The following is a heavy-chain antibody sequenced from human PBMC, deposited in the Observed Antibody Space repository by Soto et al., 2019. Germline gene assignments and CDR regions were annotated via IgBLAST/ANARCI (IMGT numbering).Heavy chain of an antibody. CDR1: GGTFSSYA. CDR3: AREEGLLNWFDP. J-gene: IGHJ5*02. CDR2: IIPIFGTA. V-gene: IGHV1-69*13. D-gene: IGHD1-26*01. Sequence: SVKVSCKASGGTFSSYAISWVRQAPGQGLEWMGGIIPIFGTANYAQKFQGRVTITADESTSTAYMELSSLRSEDTAVYYCAREEGLLNWFDPWGQGTLVTVSS.